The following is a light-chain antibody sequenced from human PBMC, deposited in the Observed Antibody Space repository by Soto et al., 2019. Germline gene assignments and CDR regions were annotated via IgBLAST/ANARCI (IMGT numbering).Light chain of an antibody. CDR2: AAS. CDR1: QGINTY. Sequence: DIQFTQSPSSLSASVVDRVTITCRVSQGINTYLHWYQQKAGQAPKLLIYAASNLQSGVPSRFSGRGSGTDFTLTVDSLQPEDFATYYCQQGYSNPWTFGQGTKVDIK. V-gene: IGKV1-39*01. J-gene: IGKJ1*01. CDR3: QQGYSNPWT.